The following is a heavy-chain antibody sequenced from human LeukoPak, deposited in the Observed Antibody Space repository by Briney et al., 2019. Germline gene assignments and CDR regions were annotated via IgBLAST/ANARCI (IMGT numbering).Heavy chain of an antibody. V-gene: IGHV1-24*01. CDR2: FDPEDGET. D-gene: IGHD2-15*01. CDR1: GYTLTELS. J-gene: IGHJ4*02. Sequence: ASVKVSCKVSGYTLTELSMHWVRQAPGKGLEWMGGFDPEDGETIYAQKFQGRVTMTEDTSTDTAYMELRSLRSDDTAVYYCARDLRSAVVLHNLGYWGQGTLVTVSS. CDR3: ARDLRSAVVLHNLGY.